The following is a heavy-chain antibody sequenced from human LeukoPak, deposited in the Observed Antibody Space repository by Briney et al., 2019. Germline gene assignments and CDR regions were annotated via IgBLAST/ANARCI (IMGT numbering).Heavy chain of an antibody. CDR2: SSGSGGST. CDR3: AKAWPNGDAFDY. V-gene: IGHV3-23*01. CDR1: GFTFSSYA. D-gene: IGHD4-17*01. Sequence: GGSLRLSCAASGFTFSSYAMSWVRQAPGKGLGWVSASSGSGGSTYYADSVKGRFTISRDNSTNTLYLQMNRLRAEDTAVYYCAKAWPNGDAFDYWGQGTLVTVSS. J-gene: IGHJ4*02.